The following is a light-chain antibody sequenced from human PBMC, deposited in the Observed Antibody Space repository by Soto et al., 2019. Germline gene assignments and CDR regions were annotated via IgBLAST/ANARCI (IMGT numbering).Light chain of an antibody. V-gene: IGKV3-20*01. CDR2: GVS. CDR3: QQYGTSLWT. J-gene: IGKJ1*01. CDR1: QSVSNTY. Sequence: EIVLTQSPCALSLSPGERASLSCRASQSVSNTYLAWYQQKPGQAPRLLIHGVSSRATGIPDRFSGSGSGTEFTLTISRLESEDVAVYYCQQYGTSLWTFGQGTKVDIK.